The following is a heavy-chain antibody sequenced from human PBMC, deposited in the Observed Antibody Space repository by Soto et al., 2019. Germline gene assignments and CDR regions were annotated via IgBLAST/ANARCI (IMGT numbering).Heavy chain of an antibody. D-gene: IGHD6-6*01. J-gene: IGHJ5*02. CDR3: MNRPRA. CDR2: IYSGGAT. Sequence: EVQLVESGGGLVQPGGSRSLSCAASDFTLSNNYMSWFRQPPGKGLEWVSLIYSGGATHYADSVRGRFTISRDNSKNTLYLQMNSLRGEDTAIYYCMNRPRAWGQGTLVTVSS. CDR1: DFTLSNNY. V-gene: IGHV3-66*01.